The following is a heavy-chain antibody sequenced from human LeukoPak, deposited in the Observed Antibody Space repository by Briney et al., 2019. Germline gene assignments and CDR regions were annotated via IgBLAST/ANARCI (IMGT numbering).Heavy chain of an antibody. V-gene: IGHV3-48*03. D-gene: IGHD5-12*01. CDR3: ARGSHTGFDLYFDH. Sequence: GGSLRLSCAASGFSFSTQEMTWVRQAPGKGLEWVSYISSNSRTIYYADSVKGRFIISRDNTRNSVFLQLNSLRVEDTGFYYCARGSHTGFDLYFDHWGQGTLVTVSS. J-gene: IGHJ4*02. CDR2: ISSNSRTI. CDR1: GFSFSTQE.